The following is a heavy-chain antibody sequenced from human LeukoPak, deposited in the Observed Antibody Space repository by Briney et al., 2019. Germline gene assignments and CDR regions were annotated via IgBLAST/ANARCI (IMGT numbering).Heavy chain of an antibody. J-gene: IGHJ4*02. CDR3: ATRLDSSGYYYFDY. Sequence: ASVKVSCKASGGTFSSYAISGVRQAPGQGLEWMGGIIPIFGTANYAQKFQGRVTITADESTSTAYMELSSLRSEDTAVYYCATRLDSSGYYYFDYWGQGTLVTVSS. V-gene: IGHV1-69*13. D-gene: IGHD3-22*01. CDR1: GGTFSSYA. CDR2: IIPIFGTA.